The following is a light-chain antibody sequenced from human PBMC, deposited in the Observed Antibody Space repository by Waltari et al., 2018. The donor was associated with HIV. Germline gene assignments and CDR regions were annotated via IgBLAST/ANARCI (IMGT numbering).Light chain of an antibody. V-gene: IGKV4-1*01. J-gene: IGKJ2*01. CDR1: QGVFYTSNKKNY. CDR2: WAS. Sequence: DIVMTQSTDSLAVSLGERATLSCKPSQGVFYTSNKKNYIAWYQQKAGQPPKLLVFWASTRESGVPDRFSGSGSGTDFTLTISSLQPEDVAVYYCQQYFSHPYTFGRGTKLEIK. CDR3: QQYFSHPYT.